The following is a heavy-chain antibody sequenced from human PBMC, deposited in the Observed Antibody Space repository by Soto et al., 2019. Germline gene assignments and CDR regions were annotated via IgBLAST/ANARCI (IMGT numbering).Heavy chain of an antibody. J-gene: IGHJ4*02. Sequence: EVQLVETGGGLIQPGGSLRLSCAASGFTVTTNYMSWVRQAPGKGLEWVSIIYSGGSTYYADSVQGRFTISRDNSKNTLYLQMNSLRVEDTAVYYCAREGGRVYCSGGNCYGRYFDYWGQGTLVTVSA. D-gene: IGHD2-15*01. CDR3: AREGGRVYCSGGNCYGRYFDY. CDR1: GFTVTTNY. V-gene: IGHV3-53*02. CDR2: IYSGGST.